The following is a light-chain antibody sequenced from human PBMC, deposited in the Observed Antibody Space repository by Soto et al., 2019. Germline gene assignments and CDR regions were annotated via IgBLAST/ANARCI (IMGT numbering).Light chain of an antibody. V-gene: IGLV2-14*01. J-gene: IGLJ2*01. CDR3: SSYTSSSTLV. CDR1: SGDIGAYNY. CDR2: EVS. Sequence: QSALTQPRSVSGSPGQSVTFSCTGTSGDIGAYNYVSWYQQHPGKAPKLMIYEVSNRPSGVSNRFSGSKSGNTASLTISGLQAEDEADYYCSSYTSSSTLVFGGGTKVTVL.